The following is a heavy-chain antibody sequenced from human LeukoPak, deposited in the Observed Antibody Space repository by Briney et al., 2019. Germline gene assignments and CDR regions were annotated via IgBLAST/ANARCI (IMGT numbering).Heavy chain of an antibody. Sequence: ASVKVSCKASGGTFSSYAISWVRQAPGQGLEWMGGIIPIFGAANYAQKFQDRVTITADKSTSTAYMELSSLKSEDTAVYYCARASRRRCSGSSCYSYYYYYMDVWGKGTTVTVFS. D-gene: IGHD2-15*01. CDR1: GGTFSSYA. CDR2: IIPIFGAA. CDR3: ARASRRRCSGSSCYSYYYYYMDV. V-gene: IGHV1-69*06. J-gene: IGHJ6*03.